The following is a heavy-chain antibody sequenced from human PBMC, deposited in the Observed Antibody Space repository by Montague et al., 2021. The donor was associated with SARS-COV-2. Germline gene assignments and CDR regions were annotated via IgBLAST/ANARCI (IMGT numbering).Heavy chain of an antibody. D-gene: IGHD5-24*01. V-gene: IGHV4-59*01. CDR1: GGSISSYY. CDR2: IYYSGST. J-gene: IGHJ4*02. Sequence: SETLSLTCTVSGGSISSYYWSWIRQPPEKGLEWIGYIYYSGSTNYNPSLKSRVTISVDTSKNQFSLKLSSVTAADTAVYYCARVFPRWLQFDPYFDYWGQGTLVTVSS. CDR3: ARVFPRWLQFDPYFDY.